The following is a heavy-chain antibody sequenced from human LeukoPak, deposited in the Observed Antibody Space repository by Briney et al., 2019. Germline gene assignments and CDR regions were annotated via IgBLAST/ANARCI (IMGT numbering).Heavy chain of an antibody. D-gene: IGHD2-21*02. V-gene: IGHV4-4*07. CDR3: ARRAYCGGDCYLGQGYYYYYMDV. J-gene: IGHJ6*03. Sequence: SETLSLTCTVSGGSISSYYWSWIRQPAGKGLEWIGRIYTSGSTNYNPSLKSRVTMSVDTSKNQFSLKLSSVTAADTAVYYCARRAYCGGDCYLGQGYYYYYMDVWGKGTTVTISS. CDR2: IYTSGST. CDR1: GGSISSYY.